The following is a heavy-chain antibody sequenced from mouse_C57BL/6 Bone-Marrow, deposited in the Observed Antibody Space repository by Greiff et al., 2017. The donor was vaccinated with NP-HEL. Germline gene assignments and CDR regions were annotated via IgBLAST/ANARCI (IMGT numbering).Heavy chain of an antibody. J-gene: IGHJ4*01. V-gene: IGHV1-15*01. Sequence: VHLVESGAELVRPGASVTLSCKASGYTFTDYEMHWVKQTPVHGLEWIGAIDPETGGTAYNQKFKGKAILTADKSSSTAYMELRSLTSEDSAVYYCTRRRRDYYAMDYWGQGTSVTVSS. CDR3: TRRRRDYYAMDY. CDR2: IDPETGGT. CDR1: GYTFTDYE.